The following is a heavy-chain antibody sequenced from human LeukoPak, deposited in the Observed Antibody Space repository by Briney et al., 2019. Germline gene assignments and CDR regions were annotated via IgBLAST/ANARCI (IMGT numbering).Heavy chain of an antibody. D-gene: IGHD4-17*01. CDR2: IYTSGST. CDR3: ARGRHDYGDHNFDY. J-gene: IGHJ4*02. V-gene: IGHV4-4*07. CDR1: GGSISSYY. Sequence: PSETLSLTCTVSGGSISSYYWSWIRQPAGEGLEWIGRIYTSGSTNYNPSLKSRVTMSVDTSKNQFSLKLSSVTAADTAVYYCARGRHDYGDHNFDYWGQGTLVTVSS.